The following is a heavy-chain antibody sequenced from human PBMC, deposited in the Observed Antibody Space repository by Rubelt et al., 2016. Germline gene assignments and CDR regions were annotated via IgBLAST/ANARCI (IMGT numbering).Heavy chain of an antibody. Sequence: QVQLQESGPGLVKPSQTLSLTCTVSGGSISSGGYYWSWIRQPPGKGLEWIGYIYYSGSTNYNPSPMSRVTRSVDTSKNQFSLKLSSVTAADTAVYYCARLTYYYGSGSYIWLDYWGQGTLVTVSS. V-gene: IGHV4-61*08. D-gene: IGHD3-10*01. J-gene: IGHJ4*02. CDR1: GGSISSGGYY. CDR2: IYYSGST. CDR3: ARLTYYYGSGSYIWLDY.